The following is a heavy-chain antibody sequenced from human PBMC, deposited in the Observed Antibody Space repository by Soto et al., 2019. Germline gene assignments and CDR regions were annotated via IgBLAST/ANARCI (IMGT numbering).Heavy chain of an antibody. V-gene: IGHV5-10-1*01. CDR2: IRSDGSSS. CDR3: ARLGPGD. CDR1: GLRFDNKA. J-gene: IGHJ4*02. D-gene: IGHD7-27*01. Sequence: GESLKICYKVSGLRFDNKAIRWVRQMPGRGMEWMGRIRSDGSSSAYIPSFQGHVSIYADRTTNTAYLPWSNLTTSDTAMYDCARLGPGDWGQGTLVTVSS.